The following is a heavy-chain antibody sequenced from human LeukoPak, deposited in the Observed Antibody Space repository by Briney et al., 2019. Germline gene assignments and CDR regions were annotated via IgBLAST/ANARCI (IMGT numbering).Heavy chain of an antibody. V-gene: IGHV3-64D*09. CDR3: AKIIGTWLQGLDY. CDR2: ISSNGGSP. D-gene: IGHD5-24*01. J-gene: IGHJ4*02. Sequence: GGSLRLSCSASGFIFSDYAMHWVRQAPGKGLEHVSAISSNGGSPYYADSVKGRFTMSRDNSKNTLLLQMSSLRAEDTAVYYCAKIIGTWLQGLDYWGQGTLVTVSS. CDR1: GFIFSDYA.